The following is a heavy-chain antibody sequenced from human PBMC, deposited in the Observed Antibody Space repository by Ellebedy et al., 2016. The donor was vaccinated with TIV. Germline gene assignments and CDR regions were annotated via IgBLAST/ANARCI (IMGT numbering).Heavy chain of an antibody. V-gene: IGHV4-59*01. CDR1: GDSINNYY. J-gene: IGHJ4*02. Sequence: MPSETLSLTCIVSGDSINNYYWSWIRPPAGKGLEWIGYIYYRGTPNYNPSFKSRATISIDTSNTHFSLNLTSATAADTAVYYCARCGGHSSPFDSWGQGMLVTVSS. CDR3: ARCGGHSSPFDS. CDR2: IYYRGTP. D-gene: IGHD1-26*01.